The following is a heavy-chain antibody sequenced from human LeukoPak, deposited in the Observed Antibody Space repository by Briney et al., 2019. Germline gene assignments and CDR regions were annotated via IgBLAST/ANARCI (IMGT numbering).Heavy chain of an antibody. Sequence: SETLSLTCAVSGYSISSGFDWGWIRQPPGKGLEWIGSIYYSVSTYYNPSLKSRVTISVDTSKNEFSLKVSSVTAADTAVYYCARDLRTVGARYFDYWGQGTLVTVSS. CDR1: GYSISSGFD. V-gene: IGHV4-38-2*02. D-gene: IGHD1-26*01. J-gene: IGHJ4*02. CDR2: IYYSVST. CDR3: ARDLRTVGARYFDY.